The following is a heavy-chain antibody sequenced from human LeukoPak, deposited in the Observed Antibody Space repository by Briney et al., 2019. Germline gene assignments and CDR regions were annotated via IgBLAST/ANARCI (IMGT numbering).Heavy chain of an antibody. CDR1: GFTFSSYE. V-gene: IGHV3-48*03. J-gene: IGHJ3*02. D-gene: IGHD3-22*01. CDR3: ARDHHRRLYDSQARDTFDI. Sequence: GGSLRLSCAASGFTFSSYEMNWVRQAPGKGLEWVSYISSSGSTIYYADSVKGRFTISRDNAKNSLYLQMNSLRAEDTAVYYCARDHHRRLYDSQARDTFDIWGQGTMVTVSS. CDR2: ISSSGSTI.